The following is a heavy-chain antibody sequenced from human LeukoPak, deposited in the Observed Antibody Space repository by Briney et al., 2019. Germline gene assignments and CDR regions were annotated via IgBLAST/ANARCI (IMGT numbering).Heavy chain of an antibody. CDR2: ISGSGGST. Sequence: PGGSLRLSCAASGFTFSSYAMSWVRQAPGKGLEWVRQAPGKGLEWVSAISGSGGSTYYADSVKGRFTISRDNSKNTLYLQMNSLRAEDTAVYYCAKDGQQSTISANYWGQGTLVTVSS. CDR3: AKDGQQSTISANY. V-gene: IGHV3-23*01. J-gene: IGHJ4*02. CDR1: GFTFSSYA. D-gene: IGHD3-3*01.